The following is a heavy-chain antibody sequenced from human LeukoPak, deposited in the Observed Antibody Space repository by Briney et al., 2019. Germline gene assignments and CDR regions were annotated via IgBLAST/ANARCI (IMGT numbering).Heavy chain of an antibody. D-gene: IGHD1-26*01. J-gene: IGHJ4*02. Sequence: GGSLRLSCAASGFTFGDYSMSWVRQAPGKGLEWVANIEDDGSEKFYVDSVKGRFTISRDNAKDSLYLQMNNLRAEDTAVYYCARGSPNSGSYYDYWGQGTLVTVSS. CDR3: ARGSPNSGSYYDY. CDR1: GFTFGDYS. V-gene: IGHV3-7*01. CDR2: IEDDGSEK.